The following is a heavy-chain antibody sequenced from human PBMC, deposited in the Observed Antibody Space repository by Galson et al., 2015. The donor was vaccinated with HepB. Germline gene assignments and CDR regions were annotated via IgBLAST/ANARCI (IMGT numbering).Heavy chain of an antibody. CDR2: INPSGGST. Sequence: SVKVSCKASGYTFTSYYMHWVRQAPGQGLEWMGIINPSGGSTSYAQKFQGRVTMTRDTSTSTVYMELSSLRSEDTAVYYCARAPQGYCSSTSCYALHYYYYMDVWGKGTTVTVSS. CDR1: GYTFTSYY. D-gene: IGHD2-2*01. CDR3: ARAPQGYCSSTSCYALHYYYYMDV. V-gene: IGHV1-46*03. J-gene: IGHJ6*03.